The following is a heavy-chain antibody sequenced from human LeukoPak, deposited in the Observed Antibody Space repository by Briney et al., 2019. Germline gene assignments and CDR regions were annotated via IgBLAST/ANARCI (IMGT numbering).Heavy chain of an antibody. CDR3: AKGGLSSWFY. V-gene: IGHV3-30*04. Sequence: GGSLRLSCAASGFTFSSYAIHWVRQAPGKGLEWVAVISFDGTDAFYADSVKGRFTISRDNSKNTLYLQMNSLRAEDTAVYYCAKGGLSSWFYWGQGTLVTVSS. J-gene: IGHJ4*02. CDR1: GFTFSSYA. CDR2: ISFDGTDA. D-gene: IGHD6-13*01.